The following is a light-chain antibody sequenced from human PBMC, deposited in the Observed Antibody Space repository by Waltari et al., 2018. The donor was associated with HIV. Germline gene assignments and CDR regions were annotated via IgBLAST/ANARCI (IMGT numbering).Light chain of an antibody. CDR3: QQGYITPPIT. J-gene: IGKJ5*01. V-gene: IGKV1-5*03. Sequence: DIQMTQSPTTLSASVGDRVTITCRASQSVSIWLAWYQQKPGKDPKLLIYKASNLVTGVPSRFTGSGSGTEFTLTISSLQPDDSATYYCQQGYITPPITFGQGTRLDIK. CDR1: QSVSIW. CDR2: KAS.